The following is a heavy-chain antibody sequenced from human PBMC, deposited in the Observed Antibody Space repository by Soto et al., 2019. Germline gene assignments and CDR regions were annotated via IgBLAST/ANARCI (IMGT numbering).Heavy chain of an antibody. V-gene: IGHV3-66*01. CDR3: AREVVGYNWNFDY. CDR2: IYSGGST. J-gene: IGHJ4*02. CDR1: GFTVSSNY. Sequence: EVQLVESGGGLVQPGGSLRLSCAASGFTVSSNYMSWVRQAPGKGLEWVSVIYSGGSTYYADSVKGRFTISRDNPKNTLYLQMNSLRAEDTAVYYCAREVVGYNWNFDYWGQGTLVTVSS. D-gene: IGHD1-20*01.